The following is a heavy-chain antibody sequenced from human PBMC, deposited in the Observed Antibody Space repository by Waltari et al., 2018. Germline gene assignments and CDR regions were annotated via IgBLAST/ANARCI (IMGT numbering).Heavy chain of an antibody. V-gene: IGHV3-7*01. Sequence: EVQLVESGGGLVQPGGYLRRSCAASGSTFSRFWMSCVRQAPGKGLEWVANIYQDGTVTNYVDSVKGRFTTSRDNARNSLYLQMNSLRVDDTAVYYCVRDDDGGMGAVWGQGTTVTVSS. CDR2: IYQDGTVT. CDR1: GSTFSRFW. D-gene: IGHD3-16*01. CDR3: VRDDDGGMGAV. J-gene: IGHJ6*02.